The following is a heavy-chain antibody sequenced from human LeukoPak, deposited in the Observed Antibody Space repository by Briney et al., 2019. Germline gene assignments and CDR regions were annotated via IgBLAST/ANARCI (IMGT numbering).Heavy chain of an antibody. Sequence: GGSLRLSCAASGFTFSTYAMSWVRQAPGKGLEWVSAISGSGGTTYNADSVKGRFTISRDNSKSTLYLQMNSLRAEDTAVYYCAREPFWSGYYSNLHFDYWGQGTLVTVSS. V-gene: IGHV3-23*01. CDR3: AREPFWSGYYSNLHFDY. CDR2: ISGSGGTT. CDR1: GFTFSTYA. J-gene: IGHJ4*02. D-gene: IGHD3-3*01.